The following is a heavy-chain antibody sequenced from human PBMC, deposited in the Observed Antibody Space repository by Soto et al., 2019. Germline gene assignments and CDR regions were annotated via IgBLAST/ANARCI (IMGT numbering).Heavy chain of an antibody. V-gene: IGHV3-23*01. D-gene: IGHD6-13*01. Sequence: EVQLLESGGALVQPGGSLRLSCAASGFTFSSYAMSWVRQAPGKGLEWVSSISASGDSTHNADSVKGRFAISRGDSKNTLDLQLNSLTADDTAVYYCAKGGLYNSSWYEGYWGQGTLVTVSS. CDR3: AKGGLYNSSWYEGY. CDR1: GFTFSSYA. CDR2: ISASGDST. J-gene: IGHJ4*02.